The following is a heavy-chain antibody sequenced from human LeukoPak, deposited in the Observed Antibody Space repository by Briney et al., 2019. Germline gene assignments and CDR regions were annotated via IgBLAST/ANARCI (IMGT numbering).Heavy chain of an antibody. CDR3: ARLGIITAAGSNDY. D-gene: IGHD6-13*01. V-gene: IGHV3-11*01. CDR2: ISYSGDTI. CDR1: EFTFSDYY. J-gene: IGHJ4*02. Sequence: PGGSLRLSCAASEFTFSDYYMSWIRQAPGKGLEWVSYISYSGDTIYYADSVKGRFTVSRDNVKNSLYLQMNSLRAEDTAVYYCARLGIITAAGSNDYWGQGTLVTVSS.